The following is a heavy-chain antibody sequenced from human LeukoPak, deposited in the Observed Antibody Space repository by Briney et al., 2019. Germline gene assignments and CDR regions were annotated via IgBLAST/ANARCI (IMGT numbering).Heavy chain of an antibody. CDR2: IYTSGST. CDR1: GGSISSSSYY. D-gene: IGHD6-13*01. Sequence: SETLSLTCTVSGGSISSSSYYWSWIRQPAGKGLEWIGRIYTSGSTNYNPSLKSRVTMSVDTSKNQFSLKLSSVTAADTAVYYCARGNIAAAGRAFDYWGQGTLVTVSS. V-gene: IGHV4-61*02. CDR3: ARGNIAAAGRAFDY. J-gene: IGHJ4*02.